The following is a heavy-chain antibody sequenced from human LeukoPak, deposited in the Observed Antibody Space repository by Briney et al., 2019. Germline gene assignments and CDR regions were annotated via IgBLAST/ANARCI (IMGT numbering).Heavy chain of an antibody. CDR2: ISSSSSYI. J-gene: IGHJ3*02. CDR3: ARIDTYYYDSSGYYSAFDI. CDR1: RFTFSSYN. V-gene: IGHV3-21*04. Sequence: GGSLRLSCAASRFTFSSYNMNWVRQAPGKGLEWVSSISSSSSYIYYADSVKGRFTISRDNAKNSLYLQMNSLRAEDTALYYCARIDTYYYDSSGYYSAFDIWGQGTIVTVSS. D-gene: IGHD3-22*01.